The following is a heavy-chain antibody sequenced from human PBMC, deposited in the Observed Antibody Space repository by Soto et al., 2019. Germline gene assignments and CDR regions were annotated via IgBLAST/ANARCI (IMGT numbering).Heavy chain of an antibody. J-gene: IGHJ6*02. D-gene: IGHD5-12*01. V-gene: IGHV3-48*02. CDR3: ARGGGFYYYYYGMDV. CDR1: GFTFSSYG. Sequence: EVQLVESGGGLVQPGGSLRLSCAASGFTFSSYGMNWVRQAPGKGLEWVSYISSSSSTIYYADSVKGRFTISRDNAKNSLYLQMNSLRDEDTAVYYCARGGGFYYYYYGMDVWGQGTTVTVSS. CDR2: ISSSSSTI.